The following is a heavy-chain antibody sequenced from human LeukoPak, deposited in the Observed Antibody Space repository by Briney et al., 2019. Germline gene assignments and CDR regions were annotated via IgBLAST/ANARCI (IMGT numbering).Heavy chain of an antibody. CDR1: GGSISSGSYY. Sequence: SETLSLTCTVSGGSISSGSYYWSWIRQPAGKGLEWIGRIYTSGSTNYNPSLKSRVTISVDTSKNQFSLKLSSVTAADTAAYYCARDSYDYVWGSSNFDYWGQGTLVTVSS. J-gene: IGHJ4*02. D-gene: IGHD3-16*01. CDR2: IYTSGST. CDR3: ARDSYDYVWGSSNFDY. V-gene: IGHV4-61*02.